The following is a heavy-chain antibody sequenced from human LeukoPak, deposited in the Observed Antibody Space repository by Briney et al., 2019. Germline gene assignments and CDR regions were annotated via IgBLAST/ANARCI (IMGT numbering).Heavy chain of an antibody. D-gene: IGHD5-18*01. CDR1: VFTFNNYG. J-gene: IGHJ5*02. Sequence: GGSLRLSCAASVFTFNNYGMTWLRRTPGKGLEWVAHIHESGSYQNYVDSVRGRFTVSRDNTKRVLYLQMDSLRAEDTAVYYCARDIPGGASFLDQWGQGTLVTVSS. CDR2: IHESGSYQ. V-gene: IGHV3-7*01. CDR3: ARDIPGGASFLDQ.